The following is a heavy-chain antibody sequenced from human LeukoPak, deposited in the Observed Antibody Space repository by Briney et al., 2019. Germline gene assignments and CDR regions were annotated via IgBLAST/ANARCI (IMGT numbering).Heavy chain of an antibody. CDR2: ISGSGGST. Sequence: GGSLRLSCAAFGFTFSSYAMNWVRQAPGKGLEWVSGISGSGGSTSYADSVKGRFTISRDNSKNTLYLQMNSLRAEDTAVYYCAKGRVSYYYGMDVWGQGTTVTVSS. J-gene: IGHJ6*02. V-gene: IGHV3-23*01. CDR3: AKGRVSYYYGMDV. D-gene: IGHD3-10*01. CDR1: GFTFSSYA.